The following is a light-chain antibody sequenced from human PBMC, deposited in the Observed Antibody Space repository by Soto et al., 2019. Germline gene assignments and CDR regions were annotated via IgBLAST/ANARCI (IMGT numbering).Light chain of an antibody. CDR3: QQYGNSPRT. Sequence: EIVLTQSPGTLSLSPGERASLSCRASQSVSNSYLAWYQQKPGQAPRLLIYGASSRATGIPDRFSGSGSGTDFTLTISRREPEDLAVYYCQQYGNSPRTFGQGTKLVIK. J-gene: IGKJ2*01. V-gene: IGKV3-20*01. CDR2: GAS. CDR1: QSVSNSY.